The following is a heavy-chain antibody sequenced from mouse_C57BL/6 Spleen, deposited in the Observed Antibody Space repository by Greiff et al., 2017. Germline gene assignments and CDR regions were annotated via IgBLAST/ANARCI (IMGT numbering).Heavy chain of an antibody. D-gene: IGHD2-4*01. V-gene: IGHV1-80*01. J-gene: IGHJ4*01. Sequence: VQLVESGAELVKPGASVKISCKASGYAFSSYWMNWVRQRPGKGLEWIGQIYPGDGDTNYNGKFKGKATLTADKSSSTAYMQLSSLTSEDSAVYFCALIYYDYDEAMDYWGQGTSVTVSS. CDR2: IYPGDGDT. CDR1: GYAFSSYW. CDR3: ALIYYDYDEAMDY.